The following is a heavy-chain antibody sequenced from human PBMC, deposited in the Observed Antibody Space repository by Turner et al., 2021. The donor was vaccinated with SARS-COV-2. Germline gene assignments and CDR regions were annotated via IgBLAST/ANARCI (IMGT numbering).Heavy chain of an antibody. D-gene: IGHD3-3*01. CDR2: IYYSGST. Sequence: QVQLQESGPGLVKPSETLSLTCTVSGGSISSYYWSWIRQPPGKGLEWIGYIYYSGSTNYNPSLKSRVTISVDTSKNQFSLKLRSVTAADTAVYYCARELRFNWLDSWGQGTLVTVSS. CDR1: GGSISSYY. J-gene: IGHJ5*01. V-gene: IGHV4-59*01. CDR3: ARELRFNWLDS.